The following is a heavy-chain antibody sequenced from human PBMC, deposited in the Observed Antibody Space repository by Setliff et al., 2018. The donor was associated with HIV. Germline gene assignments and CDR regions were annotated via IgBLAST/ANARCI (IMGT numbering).Heavy chain of an antibody. Sequence: PSETLSLTCTVSGGSISSSSYYWGWIRQPPGKGLEWIGYVYYDGSTKHNPSLESRVTISVDTSKNQFSLKVSSVTAADTAVYYCARDRSSGGYTYGLIDYWGQGRLVTVSS. V-gene: IGHV4-61*01. CDR1: GGSISSSSYY. CDR3: ARDRSSGGYTYGLIDY. D-gene: IGHD5-18*01. CDR2: VYYDGST. J-gene: IGHJ4*02.